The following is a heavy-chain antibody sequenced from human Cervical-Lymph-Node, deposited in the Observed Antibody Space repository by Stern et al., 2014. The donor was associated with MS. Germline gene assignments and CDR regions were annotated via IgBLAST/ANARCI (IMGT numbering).Heavy chain of an antibody. J-gene: IGHJ6*02. Sequence: VHLVESGGGVVQPGRSLRLSCAASGFTFSTYGMHWVRQAPGKGLEWVGGVSNDGNDKYYGDSVKGRFTISRDNSKNTLFLHLNSLRGEDTAVFYCAKDRGYYNFWTGSTRNGMDVWGQGTTVTVSS. CDR3: AKDRGYYNFWTGSTRNGMDV. CDR2: VSNDGNDK. D-gene: IGHD3-3*01. V-gene: IGHV3-30*18. CDR1: GFTFSTYG.